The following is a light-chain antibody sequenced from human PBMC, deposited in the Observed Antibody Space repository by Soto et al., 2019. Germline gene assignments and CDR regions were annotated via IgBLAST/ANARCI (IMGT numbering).Light chain of an antibody. CDR3: SSYTSSSVYV. J-gene: IGLJ1*01. Sequence: QSALTQPASVSGSPGQSITISCTGTSSDVGGYNYVSWYQQHPGKAPKLMIYDVSNRPSWVYNRFSGSKSGNTASLTISGLQVEDEADYYCSSYTSSSVYVFGTGTKVTVL. CDR2: DVS. V-gene: IGLV2-14*01. CDR1: SSDVGGYNY.